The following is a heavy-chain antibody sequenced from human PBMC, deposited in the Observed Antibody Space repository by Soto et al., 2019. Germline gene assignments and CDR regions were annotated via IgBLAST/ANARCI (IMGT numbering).Heavy chain of an antibody. CDR2: VNAHNHIT. CDR1: GYSFDSFG. V-gene: IGHV1-18*01. Sequence: ASVKVSCKASGYSFDSFGISWVRQAPGQGLEWMGRVNAHNHITKYAQKFQGRVTITRDTSTSTDYMEVRSLRSDDTAVYYCARDSRVGANSDACYVWGQGTMVPVSS. J-gene: IGHJ3*01. D-gene: IGHD1-26*01. CDR3: ARDSRVGANSDACYV.